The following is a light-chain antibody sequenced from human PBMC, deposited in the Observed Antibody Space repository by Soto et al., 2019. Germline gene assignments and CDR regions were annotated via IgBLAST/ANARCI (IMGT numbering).Light chain of an antibody. CDR1: QSISNY. CDR2: AAS. V-gene: IGKV1-39*01. J-gene: IGKJ1*01. Sequence: DIQMTQSPSSLSASVGDRVTITCRASQSISNYLNWYQQKPGKAPKLLIYAASSLQSGVPSRFSGNGSGTEFTLTISSLQPEDFATYYCQQSHSTLSWTFGQGTKVEIK. CDR3: QQSHSTLSWT.